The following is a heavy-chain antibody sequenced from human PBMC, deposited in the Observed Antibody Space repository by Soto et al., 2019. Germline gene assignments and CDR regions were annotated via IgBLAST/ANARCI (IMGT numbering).Heavy chain of an antibody. CDR2: IIPIFGTA. D-gene: IGHD3-10*01. CDR3: ARDLVKYYGSGSRPYNWFDP. J-gene: IGHJ5*02. CDR1: GGTFSSYA. V-gene: IGHV1-69*13. Sequence: SVKVSCKASGGTFSSYAISWVRQAPGQGLEWMGGIIPIFGTANYAQKFQGRVTITADESTNTAYMELSSLRSEDTAVYYCARDLVKYYGSGSRPYNWFDPWGQGTLVTVSS.